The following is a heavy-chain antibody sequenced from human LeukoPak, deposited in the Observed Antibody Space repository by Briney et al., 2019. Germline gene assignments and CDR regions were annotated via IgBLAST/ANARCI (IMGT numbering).Heavy chain of an antibody. CDR3: ARVSSSWYQDWYFDL. Sequence: NPSETLSLTCTVSGDSISSSPYYWGWVRQPPGKGLEWIGSIYYIGSTHYNPSLKRRVTISVDTSKNQFSLKLTSVTAADAAVYYCARVSSSWYQDWYFDLWGRGTLVTVSS. V-gene: IGHV4-39*07. D-gene: IGHD6-13*01. CDR1: GDSISSSPYY. J-gene: IGHJ2*01. CDR2: IYYIGST.